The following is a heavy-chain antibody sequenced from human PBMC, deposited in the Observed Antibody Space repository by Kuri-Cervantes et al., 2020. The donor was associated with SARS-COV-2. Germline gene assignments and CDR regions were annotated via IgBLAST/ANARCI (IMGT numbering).Heavy chain of an antibody. CDR2: ISGSGGST. V-gene: IGHV3-23*01. CDR1: GFTFSSYA. J-gene: IGHJ6*03. Sequence: GGSLRLSCAASGFTFSSYAMRWVRQAPGKGLEWVSAISGSGGSTYYADSVKGRFTISRDNSKNSLYLQVNSLRAEDTAVYYCAIEALVGYYYYYMDVWGKGTPVTVSS. D-gene: IGHD1-26*01. CDR3: AIEALVGYYYYYMDV.